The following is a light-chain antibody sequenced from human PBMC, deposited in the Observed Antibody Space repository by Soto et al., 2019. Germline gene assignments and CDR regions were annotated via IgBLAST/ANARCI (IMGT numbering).Light chain of an antibody. V-gene: IGKV3-20*01. Sequence: EIVLTQSPGTLSLSPGERATLSCRASQSVSSSYLAWYQQKPGQAPRLLIYGASSRATGFPDRFSGSGSGTDITLTISRLEPEDFAVYYCQQYGSSLTLGGGTKV. J-gene: IGKJ4*02. CDR1: QSVSSSY. CDR2: GAS. CDR3: QQYGSSLT.